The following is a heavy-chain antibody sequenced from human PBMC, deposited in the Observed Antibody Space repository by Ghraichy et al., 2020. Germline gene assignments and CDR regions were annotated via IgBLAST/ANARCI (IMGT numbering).Heavy chain of an antibody. CDR2: ISSSSSYI. V-gene: IGHV3-21*01. CDR3: ARAHFWNNWNDALNYFDY. CDR1: GFTFSSYS. D-gene: IGHD1-1*01. Sequence: LSLTCAASGFTFSSYSMNWVRQAPGKGLEWVSSISSSSSYIYYADSVKGRFTISRDNAKNSLYLQMNSLRAEDTAVYYCARAHFWNNWNDALNYFDYWGQGTLVTVSS. J-gene: IGHJ4*02.